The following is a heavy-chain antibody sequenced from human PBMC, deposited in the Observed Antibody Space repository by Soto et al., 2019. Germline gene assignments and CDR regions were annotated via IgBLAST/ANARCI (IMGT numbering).Heavy chain of an antibody. CDR1: GFTFNTYT. J-gene: IGHJ4*02. V-gene: IGHV3-30-3*01. D-gene: IGHD3-10*01. Sequence: QVQLVESGGGVVQPGRSLRLSCAASGFTFNTYTMHWARQAPGKVLEWVAVISYDGSITYYGDSVKGRFTISRDNSKKTLFLQMNSLGAEDTAVYYCASAYYYDGKSKEAFDCWGQGTLVTVYS. CDR2: ISYDGSIT. CDR3: ASAYYYDGKSKEAFDC.